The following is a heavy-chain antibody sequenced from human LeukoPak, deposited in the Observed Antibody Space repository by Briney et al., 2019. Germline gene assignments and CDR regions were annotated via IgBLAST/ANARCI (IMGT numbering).Heavy chain of an antibody. V-gene: IGHV5-51*01. CDR1: GYPFTSYS. CDR3: ASGIVGVRDAFDI. D-gene: IGHD1-26*01. Sequence: KNGGSLKFSCQGSGYPFTSYSIGWVRRLPGKGLEWMGIIYPGDSDTRYSTSCQGQVTISADKTISTAYLQWSILKAADTAMYYCASGIVGVRDAFDIWGQGTMVTVSS. J-gene: IGHJ3*02. CDR2: IYPGDSDT.